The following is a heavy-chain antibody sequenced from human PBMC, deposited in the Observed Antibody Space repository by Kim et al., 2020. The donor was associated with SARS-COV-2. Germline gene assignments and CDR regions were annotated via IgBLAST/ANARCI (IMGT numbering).Heavy chain of an antibody. CDR1: GGSFSGYY. D-gene: IGHD3-10*01. CDR3: ARHRLIMIRGSLGFDY. J-gene: IGHJ4*02. CDR2: INHSGST. Sequence: SETLSLTCAVYGGSFSGYYWSWIRQPPGKGLEWIGEINHSGSTNYNPSLKSRVTISVDTSKNQFSLKLSSVTAADTAVYYCARHRLIMIRGSLGFDYWGQGTLVTVSS. V-gene: IGHV4-34*01.